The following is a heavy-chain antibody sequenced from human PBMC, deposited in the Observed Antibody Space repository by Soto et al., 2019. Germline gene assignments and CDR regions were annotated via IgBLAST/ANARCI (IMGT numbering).Heavy chain of an antibody. J-gene: IGHJ6*02. CDR2: ISDGGST. D-gene: IGHD4-4*01. Sequence: SETLSLTCNVSGGSIYTYYWNWIRQSPGKGLEWIGYISDGGSTNYNPSLKSRVTISVDTSKKQVSLKLSSVTAADTAVYYCARDGDGRMTTNPYYYNGMDVWGPGTTVTVSS. CDR3: ARDGDGRMTTNPYYYNGMDV. CDR1: GGSIYTYY. V-gene: IGHV4-59*01.